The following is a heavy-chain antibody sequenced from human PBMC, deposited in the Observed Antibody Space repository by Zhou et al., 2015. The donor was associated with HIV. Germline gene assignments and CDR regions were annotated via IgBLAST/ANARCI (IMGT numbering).Heavy chain of an antibody. CDR2: IVPFFGTA. J-gene: IGHJ5*02. D-gene: IGHD3-10*01. Sequence: QVRLVQFGAEVKKPGSSVKVSCKASGGTFSNHGISWVRQAPGQGLEWMGGIVPFFGTANYAQKFQGRVTITADKSTSTAYMELSSLRSDDTAAYYCARGTYYYGSGSYYNWFDPWGQGTLVTVSS. V-gene: IGHV1-69*06. CDR1: GGTFSNHG. CDR3: ARGTYYYGSGSYYNWFDP.